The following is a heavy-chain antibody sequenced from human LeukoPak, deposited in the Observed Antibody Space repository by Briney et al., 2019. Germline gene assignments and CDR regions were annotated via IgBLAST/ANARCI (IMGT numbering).Heavy chain of an antibody. Sequence: PSETLSLTCTVSGGSISGYYWSWIRQPPGKGLEWIAYIYYSGSTNYNPPLKSRITISVDTSKNQFSLKLSSVTAADTAFYYCARGYSSGRVDYWGQGTLVTVSS. CDR1: GGSISGYY. CDR3: ARGYSSGRVDY. D-gene: IGHD6-19*01. J-gene: IGHJ4*02. V-gene: IGHV4-59*01. CDR2: IYYSGST.